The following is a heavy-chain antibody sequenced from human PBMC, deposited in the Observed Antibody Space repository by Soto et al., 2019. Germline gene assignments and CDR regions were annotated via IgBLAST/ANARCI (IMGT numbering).Heavy chain of an antibody. CDR3: RRDWDYPVL. J-gene: IGHJ4*02. CDR2: VRSKADGGTT. D-gene: IGHD1-7*01. V-gene: IGHV3-15*01. CDR1: GFTFANAW. Sequence: EVQLVESGGGLVKPGGSLRLSCAASGFTFANAWMSWVRQAPGKGLEWVGRVRSKADGGTTDYAAPVKGRFTISRDDSENTLYLQMNSLKIDDTAVYYCRRDWDYPVLWGQGTLVTGSS.